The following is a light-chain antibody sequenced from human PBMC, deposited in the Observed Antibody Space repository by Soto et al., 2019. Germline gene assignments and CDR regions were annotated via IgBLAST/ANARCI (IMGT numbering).Light chain of an antibody. CDR3: QQHSDWPLT. Sequence: ELVMTQSPATLSLSPGERATLSCRASQSISDNLAWYQQKPGQAPRLLIYGASSRATGIPDRFSGSGSGTDFTLTISRLEPEDFAVYYCQQHSDWPLTFGGGTKVDIK. CDR1: QSISDN. J-gene: IGKJ4*01. CDR2: GAS. V-gene: IGKV3D-15*01.